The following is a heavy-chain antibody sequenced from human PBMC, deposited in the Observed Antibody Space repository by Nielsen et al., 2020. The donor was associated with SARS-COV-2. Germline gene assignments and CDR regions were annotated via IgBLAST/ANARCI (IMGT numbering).Heavy chain of an antibody. V-gene: IGHV3-23*01. Sequence: GGSLRLSCAASGFTFSSYAMSWVRQAPGKGLEWVSAISGSGGSTYYADSVKGRFTISKDNSKNTLYLQMNSLRAEDTAVYYCARVWFGELLSPDFDYWGQGTLVTVSS. CDR2: ISGSGGST. D-gene: IGHD3-10*01. J-gene: IGHJ4*02. CDR1: GFTFSSYA. CDR3: ARVWFGELLSPDFDY.